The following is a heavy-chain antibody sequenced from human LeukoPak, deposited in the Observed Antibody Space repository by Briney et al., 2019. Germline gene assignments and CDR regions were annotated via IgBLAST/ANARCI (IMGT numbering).Heavy chain of an antibody. CDR2: VNRDGSET. CDR3: ARNNGMDV. J-gene: IGHJ6*02. V-gene: IGHV3-7*03. CDR1: GFALSSHW. Sequence: GGSLRLSCAASGFALSSHWMTWVRQVPGRGPEWVANVNRDGSETYYMDSVKGRFTISKDNAKNSLYLQMNSLRAEDTALYHCARNNGMDVWGQGTTVIVSS.